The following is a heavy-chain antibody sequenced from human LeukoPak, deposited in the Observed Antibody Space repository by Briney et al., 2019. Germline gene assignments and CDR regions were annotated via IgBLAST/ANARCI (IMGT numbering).Heavy chain of an antibody. CDR1: GGSISSYY. D-gene: IGHD6-6*01. V-gene: IGHV4-59*01. CDR3: ASWYSSSSFGYFDY. J-gene: IGHJ4*02. CDR2: IYYSGST. Sequence: SETLSLTCTVSGGSISSYYWSWIRQPPGKGLEWIGYIYYSGSTNYNPSLKSRVTISVDTSKNQFSLKLSSVTAADTAVYYGASWYSSSSFGYFDYWGQGTLVTVSS.